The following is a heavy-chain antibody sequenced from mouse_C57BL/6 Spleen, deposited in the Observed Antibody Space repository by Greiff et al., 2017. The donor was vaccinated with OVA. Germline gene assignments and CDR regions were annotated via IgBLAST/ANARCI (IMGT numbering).Heavy chain of an antibody. D-gene: IGHD2-1*01. V-gene: IGHV5-9*01. CDR3: ARHDYGNYDWYFDV. CDR1: GFTFSSYT. J-gene: IGHJ1*03. CDR2: ISGGGGNT. Sequence: EVQGVESGGGLVKPGGSLKLSCAASGFTFSSYTMSWVRQTPEKRLEWVATISGGGGNTYYPDSVKGRFTISRDNAKNTLYLQMSSQRSEDTALYYCARHDYGNYDWYFDVWGTGTTVTVSS.